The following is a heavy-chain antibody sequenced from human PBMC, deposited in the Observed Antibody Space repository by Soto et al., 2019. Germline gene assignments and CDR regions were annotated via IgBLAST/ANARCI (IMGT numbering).Heavy chain of an antibody. D-gene: IGHD5-12*01. CDR1: GFTFGNYG. V-gene: IGHV3-23*01. CDR2: ITGRGSYT. Sequence: EVHLLESGGGLVQPGGSLRLSCSASGFTFGNYGMSWVRQAPGKGLEWVSAITGRGSYTYYADSVRGRFTISRDNSKNTLSLQMNSLSPEDTAIYYCAKDRDGYTNQVDYWGQGTLVTVSS. CDR3: AKDRDGYTNQVDY. J-gene: IGHJ4*02.